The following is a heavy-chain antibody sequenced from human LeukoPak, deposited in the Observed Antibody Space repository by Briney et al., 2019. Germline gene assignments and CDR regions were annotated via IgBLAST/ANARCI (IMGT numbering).Heavy chain of an antibody. CDR1: GFTFSSYG. D-gene: IGHD6-13*01. J-gene: IGHJ4*02. V-gene: IGHV3-30*02. Sequence: GGSLRLSCAASGFTFSSYGMHWVRQAPGKGLEWVAFIRYDGSNKYYADSVKGRFTISRDNSKNTLYLQMNSLRAEDTAVYYCAKRGVAAAGTPDFDYWGQGTLVTVSS. CDR3: AKRGVAAAGTPDFDY. CDR2: IRYDGSNK.